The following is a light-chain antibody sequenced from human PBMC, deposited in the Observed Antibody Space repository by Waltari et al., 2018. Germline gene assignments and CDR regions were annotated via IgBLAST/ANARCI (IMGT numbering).Light chain of an antibody. CDR2: DFS. Sequence: QSALTQPRSVSGSPGQSVTISCTGTSSAVGGYNYVSWYPQYPGKAPKLMIYDFSKRPSGVPDRFSGSKSGNTASLTISGLQAEDEADYYCCSHAGTYVVFGGGTKLTVL. J-gene: IGLJ2*01. CDR1: SSAVGGYNY. V-gene: IGLV2-11*02. CDR3: CSHAGTYVV.